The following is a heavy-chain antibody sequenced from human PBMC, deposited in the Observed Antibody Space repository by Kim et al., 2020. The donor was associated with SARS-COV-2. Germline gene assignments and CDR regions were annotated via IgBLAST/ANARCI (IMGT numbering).Heavy chain of an antibody. CDR1: GFTFSTSP. J-gene: IGHJ4*02. V-gene: IGHV3-23*01. D-gene: IGHD1-26*01. CDR3: AKGVSNSGFDY. Sequence: GGSLRLSCVASGFTFSTSPMGWVRQAPGKGLEWVSRISWDGTRKYYADSVKGRVTMSSDKSTNMLYLHMNSLRVEDTAVYYCAKGVSNSGFDYWGQGTRVTVSS. CDR2: ISWDGTRK.